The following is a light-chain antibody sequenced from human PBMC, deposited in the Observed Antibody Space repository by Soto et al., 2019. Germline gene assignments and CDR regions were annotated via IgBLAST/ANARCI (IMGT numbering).Light chain of an antibody. CDR1: SSDIGSYNL. V-gene: IGLV2-23*02. CDR3: CSYAGSSTVL. CDR2: EVS. Sequence: QSVLTQPASVSGSPGQSITISCTGTSSDIGSYNLVSWYQQHPGKAPKLMIYEVSKWPSGVSSRFSGSKSGNTASPTISGLQAEDEADYYCCSYAGSSTVLFGGGTQLTVL. J-gene: IGLJ2*01.